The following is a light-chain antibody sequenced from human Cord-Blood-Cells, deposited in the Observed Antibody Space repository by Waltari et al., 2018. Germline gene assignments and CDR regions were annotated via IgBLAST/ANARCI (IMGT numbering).Light chain of an antibody. CDR3: QQRSNGPLT. J-gene: IGKJ4*01. CDR2: DAS. CDR1: QCVSSY. Sequence: EIVLTQSPPTLSLSPGERATLSCRASQCVSSYLAWYQQKPGQAPRLLIYDASNRSTGIPAGFSGSGSGTDFTLTISSLEPEDFAVYYCQQRSNGPLTCGGGTNVEVK. V-gene: IGKV3-11*01.